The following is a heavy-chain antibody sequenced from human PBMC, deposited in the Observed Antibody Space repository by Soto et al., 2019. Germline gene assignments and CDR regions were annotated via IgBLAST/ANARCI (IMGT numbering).Heavy chain of an antibody. CDR3: ARYFRITMVRGGYPFDI. Sequence: ASETLSLTCAVYGGSFSGYYWSWIRQPPGKGLEWIGEINHSGSTNYNPSLKSRVTISVDTSKNQFSLKLSSVTAADTAVYYCARYFRITMVRGGYPFDIWGQGTMVTVSS. CDR2: INHSGST. CDR1: GGSFSGYY. V-gene: IGHV4-34*01. J-gene: IGHJ3*02. D-gene: IGHD3-10*01.